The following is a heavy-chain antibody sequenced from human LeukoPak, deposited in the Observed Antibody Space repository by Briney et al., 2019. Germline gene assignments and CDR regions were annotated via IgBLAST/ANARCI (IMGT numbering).Heavy chain of an antibody. D-gene: IGHD3-9*01. CDR1: GYTFTGYY. CDR2: INPNSGGT. Sequence: ASVKVSCEASGYTFTGYYMHWVRQAPGQGLEWMGWINPNSGGTNYAQKFQGRVTMTRDTSISTAYMELSRLRSDDTAVYYCARASSTYYDILTGYYPPYYYYGMGVWGQGTTVTVSS. V-gene: IGHV1-2*02. J-gene: IGHJ6*02. CDR3: ARASSTYYDILTGYYPPYYYYGMGV.